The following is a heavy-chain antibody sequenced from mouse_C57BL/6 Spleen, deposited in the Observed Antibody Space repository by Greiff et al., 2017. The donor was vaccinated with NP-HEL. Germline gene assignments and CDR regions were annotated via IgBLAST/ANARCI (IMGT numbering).Heavy chain of an antibody. CDR2: IDPETGGT. D-gene: IGHD2-4*01. Sequence: VQLVESGAELVRPGASVTLSCKASGYTFTDYEMHWVKQTPVHGLEWIGAIDPETGGTAYNQKFKGKAILTADKSSSTAYMELRSLTSEDSAVYYCTRCDDYDFDDWGQGTTLTVSS. CDR3: TRCDDYDFDD. J-gene: IGHJ2*01. CDR1: GYTFTDYE. V-gene: IGHV1-15*01.